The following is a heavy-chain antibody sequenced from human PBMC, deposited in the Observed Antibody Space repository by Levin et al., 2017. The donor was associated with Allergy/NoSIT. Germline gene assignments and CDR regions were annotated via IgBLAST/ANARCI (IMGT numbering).Heavy chain of an antibody. CDR1: GGSVSSGSYY. Sequence: SETLSLTCTVSGGSVSSGSYYWSWIRQPPGKGLEWIGYIYYSGSTNYNPSLKSRVTISVDTSKNQFSLKLSSVTAADTAVYYCAVQHYYDSSGYWGYWGQGTLVTVSS. CDR2: IYYSGST. CDR3: AVQHYYDSSGYWGY. J-gene: IGHJ4*02. D-gene: IGHD3-22*01. V-gene: IGHV4-61*01.